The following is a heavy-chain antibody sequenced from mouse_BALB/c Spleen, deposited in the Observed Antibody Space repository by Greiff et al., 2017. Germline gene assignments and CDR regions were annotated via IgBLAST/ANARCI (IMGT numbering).Heavy chain of an antibody. D-gene: IGHD2-1*01. V-gene: IGHV5-17*02. CDR2: ISSGSSTI. Sequence: EVQLQESGGGLVQPGGSRKLSCAASGFTFSSFGMHWVRQAPEKGLEWVAYISSGSSTIYYADTVKGRFTISRDNPKNTLFLQMTSLRSEDTAMYYCARGYYGNFYWYFHVWGAGTTVTVSS. J-gene: IGHJ1*01. CDR3: ARGYYGNFYWYFHV. CDR1: GFTFSSFG.